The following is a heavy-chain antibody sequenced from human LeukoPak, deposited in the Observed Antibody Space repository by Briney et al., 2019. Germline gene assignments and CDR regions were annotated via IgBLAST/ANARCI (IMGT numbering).Heavy chain of an antibody. J-gene: IGHJ4*02. Sequence: ASVKVSCKASGYTFTGYYMHWVRQAPGQGLEWMGWINPNSGGTNYAQKFQGRVTMTRDTSVSTAYMELSRLRSDDTAVYYCARGGSRYYDSSGYCYDYRGQGTLVTVSS. CDR3: ARGGSRYYDSSGYCYDY. CDR1: GYTFTGYY. CDR2: INPNSGGT. V-gene: IGHV1-2*02. D-gene: IGHD3-22*01.